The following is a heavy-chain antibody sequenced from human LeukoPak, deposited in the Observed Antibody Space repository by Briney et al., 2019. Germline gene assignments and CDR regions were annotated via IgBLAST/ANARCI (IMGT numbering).Heavy chain of an antibody. CDR3: ATGGWRQIGAGYFDY. J-gene: IGHJ4*02. D-gene: IGHD5-24*01. V-gene: IGHV3-23*01. Sequence: PGGSLRLSCAASGFTFSSYAMSWVRQAPGKGLEWVSAISGSGGSTYYADSVKGRFTISRDNSKNTLYLQMNSLRAEDTAVYYCATGGWRQIGAGYFDYWGQGTLVTVSS. CDR2: ISGSGGST. CDR1: GFTFSSYA.